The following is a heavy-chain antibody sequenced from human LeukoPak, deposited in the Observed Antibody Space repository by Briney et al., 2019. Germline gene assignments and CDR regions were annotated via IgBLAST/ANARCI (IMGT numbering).Heavy chain of an antibody. J-gene: IGHJ4*02. CDR2: IKQDGSEK. Sequence: GGSLRLSCAASGFTFSSYWMSWVRQASGKGLEWVANIKQDGSEKYYVDSVKGRFTISRDNAKNSLYLQMNSLRAEDTAVYYCARGDYVWGSYRSPFDYWGQGTLVTVSS. CDR3: ARGDYVWGSYRSPFDY. CDR1: GFTFSSYW. D-gene: IGHD3-16*02. V-gene: IGHV3-7*01.